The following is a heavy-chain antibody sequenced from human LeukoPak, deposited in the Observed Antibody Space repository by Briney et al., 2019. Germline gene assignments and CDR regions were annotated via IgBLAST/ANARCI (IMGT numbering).Heavy chain of an antibody. J-gene: IGHJ4*02. D-gene: IGHD1-1*01. CDR3: ARITTNGYFEY. CDR1: GFTFSDFW. Sequence: GGSLRLSCAASGFTFSDFWMGWVRQAPGKGLEWVASIKYDESEKHYVDSVKGRFTVSRDNAKSSLYLQMNNLRAEDTAVYFCARITTNGYFEYWGQGTLVTVSS. V-gene: IGHV3-7*01. CDR2: IKYDESEK.